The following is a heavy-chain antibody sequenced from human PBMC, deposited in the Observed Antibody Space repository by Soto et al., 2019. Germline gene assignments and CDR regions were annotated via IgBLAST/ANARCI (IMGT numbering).Heavy chain of an antibody. J-gene: IGHJ4*02. D-gene: IGHD3-10*01. CDR2: ISWNSGSI. CDR3: AKSSSYGSGSYYFDY. CDR1: GFTFDNYD. Sequence: EVQLVESGGGLVQPGRSLRLSCAASGFTFDNYDMHWVRQAPGKGLEWVSGISWNSGSIGYADSVKGRFTISRDNAKNSLYLQMNSLRAEDTALYYCAKSSSYGSGSYYFDYWGQGTLVTVSS. V-gene: IGHV3-9*01.